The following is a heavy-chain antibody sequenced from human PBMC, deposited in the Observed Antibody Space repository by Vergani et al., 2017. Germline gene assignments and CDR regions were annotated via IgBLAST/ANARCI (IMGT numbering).Heavy chain of an antibody. CDR1: GYNFTSFD. CDR2: MNPKSGNT. V-gene: IGHV1-8*01. J-gene: IGHJ3*02. D-gene: IGHD5-18*01. Sequence: QEQLVQSGAEVRKPGASVKVSCKASGYNFTSFDINWVRLATGQGLEWMGWMNPKSGNTAYAAKFQGRITMTRDSSTDTAYMEMKSLRSEDTAVYYCARCCYDTAMVTSDAFDIWGQGTMVTVSS. CDR3: ARCCYDTAMVTSDAFDI.